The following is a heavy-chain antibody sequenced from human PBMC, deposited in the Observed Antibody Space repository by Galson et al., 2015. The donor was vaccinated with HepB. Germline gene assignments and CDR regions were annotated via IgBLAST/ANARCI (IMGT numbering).Heavy chain of an antibody. CDR3: ARPDSSKGDAFDI. CDR1: GLTFSSYS. V-gene: IGHV3-48*01. D-gene: IGHD6-19*01. J-gene: IGHJ3*02. CDR2: LSSSTSNI. Sequence: SLRLSCAASGLTFSSYSMNWVRQAPGKGLEWVSYLSSSTSNIYYADSVKGRFTISRDNAKNSLYLQMISLRAEDTAVYYCARPDSSKGDAFDIWGQGTMVTVSS.